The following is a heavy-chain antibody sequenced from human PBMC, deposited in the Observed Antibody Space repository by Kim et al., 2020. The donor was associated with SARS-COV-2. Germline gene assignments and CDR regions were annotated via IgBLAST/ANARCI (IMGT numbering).Heavy chain of an antibody. J-gene: IGHJ4*02. CDR2: IAADDGRT. Sequence: GGSLRLSCEVSGFSLNTYWMHWVRQAPGTGLVWVARIAADDGRTNYADSVKGRFTISRDNAKNTLYLQMIGLRVEDTAVYYCARIGESGTIDFDYWGQGTPVTVSA. D-gene: IGHD1-1*01. CDR1: GFSLNTYW. CDR3: ARIGESGTIDFDY. V-gene: IGHV3-74*01.